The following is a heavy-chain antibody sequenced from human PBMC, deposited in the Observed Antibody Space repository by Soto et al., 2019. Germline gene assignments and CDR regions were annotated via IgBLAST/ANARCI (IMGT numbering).Heavy chain of an antibody. CDR3: ARVARGYSSSWFDN. CDR1: GGSFSGYY. J-gene: IGHJ4*02. V-gene: IGHV4-34*01. CDR2: MHHSGST. Sequence: SETLSLTCAVYGGSFSGYYWGWIRQPPGKGLEWIGEMHHSGSTKYNPSLKSRVTISVDTSKNQLSLRLSSVTAADTAVYYCARVARGYSSSWFDNWGQGALVTVLL. D-gene: IGHD6-13*01.